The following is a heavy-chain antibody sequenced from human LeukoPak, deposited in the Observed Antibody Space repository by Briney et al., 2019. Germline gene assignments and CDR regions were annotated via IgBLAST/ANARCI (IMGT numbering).Heavy chain of an antibody. V-gene: IGHV3-30-3*02. CDR3: EAVADPLSDY. CDR1: GFTFGSYA. J-gene: IGHJ4*02. CDR2: MSFDGTHI. Sequence: GRSLRLSCAASGFTFGSYAMHWVRQAPGKGLEWVAVMSFDGTHIYYADSVKGRFTISRDNSKNTLYLQMNSLRAEDTAVYYCEAVADPLSDYWGQGTLVTVSS. D-gene: IGHD6-19*01.